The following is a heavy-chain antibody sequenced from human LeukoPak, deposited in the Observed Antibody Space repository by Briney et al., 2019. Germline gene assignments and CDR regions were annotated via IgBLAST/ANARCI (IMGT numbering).Heavy chain of an antibody. D-gene: IGHD3-16*02. J-gene: IGHJ5*02. Sequence: ASVKVSCKASGYTFTGCYMHWVRQAPGQGLEWMGWINPNSGGTNYAQKFQGRVTMTRDTSISTAYMELSRLRSDDTAVYYCARDPTLVDDYVWGSYRWNNWFDPWGQGTLVTVSS. V-gene: IGHV1-2*02. CDR3: ARDPTLVDDYVWGSYRWNNWFDP. CDR1: GYTFTGCY. CDR2: INPNSGGT.